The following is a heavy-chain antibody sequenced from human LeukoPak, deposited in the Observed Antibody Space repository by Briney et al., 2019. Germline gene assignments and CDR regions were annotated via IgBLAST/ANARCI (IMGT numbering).Heavy chain of an antibody. CDR2: ISGSGGRT. CDR1: GFTFSSYA. V-gene: IGHV3-23*01. J-gene: IGHJ4*02. D-gene: IGHD2-21*02. Sequence: PGGSLRLSCAASGFTFSSYAMSWVRQAPGKGLEWVSVISGSGGRTYYADSVKGRFTISRDNSKNTLYVQMNSLRAEDTAVYYCAKPAYCGGDCSTFYFDYWGQGALVTVSS. CDR3: AKPAYCGGDCSTFYFDY.